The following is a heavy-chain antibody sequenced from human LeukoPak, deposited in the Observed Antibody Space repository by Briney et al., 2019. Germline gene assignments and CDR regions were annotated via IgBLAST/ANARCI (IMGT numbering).Heavy chain of an antibody. Sequence: ASVKVSCKTSGYTFTSYDINWVRKAPGQGLEWMGWMNPNSGNTGYAQKFQGRVTMTRNTSISTAYMELSSLRSEDTAVYYCATRHYYYDSSGYEEFDPWGQGTLVTVSS. V-gene: IGHV1-8*01. CDR2: MNPNSGNT. CDR3: ATRHYYYDSSGYEEFDP. J-gene: IGHJ5*02. CDR1: GYTFTSYD. D-gene: IGHD3-22*01.